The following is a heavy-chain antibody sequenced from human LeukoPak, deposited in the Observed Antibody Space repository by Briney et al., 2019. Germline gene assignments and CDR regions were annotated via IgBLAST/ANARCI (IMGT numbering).Heavy chain of an antibody. CDR3: ARGETSWTLPNDY. CDR2: ISSSSSYI. V-gene: IGHV3-21*01. D-gene: IGHD2-2*01. J-gene: IGHJ4*02. Sequence: GGSLRLSCAASRFTFSSYSMNWVRQAPGKGLEWVSSISSSSSYIYYADSVKGRFTISRDNAKNSLYLQMNSLRAEDTAVYYCARGETSWTLPNDYWGQGTLVTVSS. CDR1: RFTFSSYS.